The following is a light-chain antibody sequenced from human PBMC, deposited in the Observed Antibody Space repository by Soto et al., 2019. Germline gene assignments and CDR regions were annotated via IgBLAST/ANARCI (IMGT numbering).Light chain of an antibody. CDR2: DVS. Sequence: QSALTQPRSVSGSPGQSVTISCTGTSSDVGAYDYVSWYQQYPGKAPKLMIFDVSKRPSGVPNRFSGSKSGNTASLTISGLQAEDEANYYCCSYAGGYILLFGGGTKLTVL. CDR3: CSYAGGYILL. J-gene: IGLJ3*02. CDR1: SSDVGAYDY. V-gene: IGLV2-11*01.